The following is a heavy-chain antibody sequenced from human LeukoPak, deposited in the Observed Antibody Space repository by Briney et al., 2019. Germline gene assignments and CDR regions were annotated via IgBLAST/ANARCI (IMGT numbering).Heavy chain of an antibody. V-gene: IGHV3-11*06. CDR3: ARDHNYAFDN. D-gene: IGHD1-1*01. J-gene: IGHJ4*02. CDR1: GFPFNEYS. CDR2: IGISSGNT. Sequence: GGSLRLSCAASGFPFNEYSMNWVGQAPGKGREWISYIGISSGNTKYADSVKGRFTISGDNAKKSLYLQMNSLRVEDTAVYYCARDHNYAFDNWGQGTLVTVSS.